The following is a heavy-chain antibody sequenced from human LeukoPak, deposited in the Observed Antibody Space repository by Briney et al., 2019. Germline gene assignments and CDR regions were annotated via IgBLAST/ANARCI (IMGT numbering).Heavy chain of an antibody. CDR3: AIVRYIGYDQADY. CDR2: IAPCDADT. D-gene: IGHD5-12*01. J-gene: IGHJ4*02. V-gene: IGHV5-51*01. CDR1: GYRFTSYW. Sequence: GESLKISLKGSGYRFTSYWIGWVRQMSGKGLGWVGIIAPCDADTRYSPSLQSQVTISADKSISTAYLQRSSLKASDTGIYYCAIVRYIGYDQADYWGQGTLVTVSS.